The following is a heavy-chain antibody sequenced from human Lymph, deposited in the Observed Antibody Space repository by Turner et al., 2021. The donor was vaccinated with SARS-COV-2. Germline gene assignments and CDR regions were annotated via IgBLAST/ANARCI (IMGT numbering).Heavy chain of an antibody. CDR2: ISYDGSNK. D-gene: IGHD1-26*01. V-gene: IGHV3-30*18. J-gene: IGHJ6*02. Sequence: QVQLVESGGCVVQPGRSLRLLCAASGFTFSTYGMHWVRQAAGKGLEWVAVISYDGSNKYYADSVKGRFTISRDNSKNTLHLQMNSLRAEDTAVYYCAKEGEWEFYGGGLDVWGQGTTVTVSS. CDR1: GFTFSTYG. CDR3: AKEGEWEFYGGGLDV.